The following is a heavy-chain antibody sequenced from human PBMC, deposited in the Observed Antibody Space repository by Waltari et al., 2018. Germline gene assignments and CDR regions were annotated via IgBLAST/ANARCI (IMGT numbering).Heavy chain of an antibody. Sequence: QVQLQASGPGLVKPSQTPSLTCTVSGGSISSCPYYCSWDRQPPGKGLEWIGYIYHSGSTYYNPSLKSRVTISVDTSKNQFSLKLSSVTAADTAVYYCTRYYLGGDWYFDLWGRGTLVTVSS. CDR2: IYHSGST. J-gene: IGHJ2*01. CDR3: TRYYLGGDWYFDL. V-gene: IGHV4-30-4*08. D-gene: IGHD3-10*01. CDR1: GGSISSCPYY.